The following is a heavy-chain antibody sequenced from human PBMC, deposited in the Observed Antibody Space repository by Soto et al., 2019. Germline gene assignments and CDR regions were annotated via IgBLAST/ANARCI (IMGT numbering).Heavy chain of an antibody. V-gene: IGHV3-48*02. CDR1: GFTFSAYS. CDR3: ARDLNWGFDY. D-gene: IGHD7-27*01. Sequence: GGSLRLSCAASGFTFSAYSMNWVRQAPGKGLEWVSFIGSTGSVTHYADSVKGRFTISRDNAKSSLYLQLNSLGDEDTAVYYCARDLNWGFDYWGHGTLVTVSS. J-gene: IGHJ4*01. CDR2: IGSTGSVT.